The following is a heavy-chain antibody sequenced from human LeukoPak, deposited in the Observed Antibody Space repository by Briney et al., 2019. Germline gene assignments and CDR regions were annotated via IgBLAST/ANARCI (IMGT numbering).Heavy chain of an antibody. D-gene: IGHD2-15*01. CDR1: GGSISSYY. Sequence: PSETLSLTCTVSGGSISSYYWSWIRQPPGKGLEWIGYIYYSGSTNYNPSLKSRVTISVDTSKNQFSLKLSSVTAADTAVYYCARGSPYCSGGSCKITHFDYWGQGTLVTVSS. CDR2: IYYSGST. V-gene: IGHV4-59*12. CDR3: ARGSPYCSGGSCKITHFDY. J-gene: IGHJ4*02.